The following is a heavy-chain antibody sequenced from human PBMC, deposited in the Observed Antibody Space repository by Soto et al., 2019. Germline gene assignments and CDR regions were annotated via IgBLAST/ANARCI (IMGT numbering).Heavy chain of an antibody. D-gene: IGHD3-9*01. CDR3: AREEVRYFDWLPSEPSGMDV. V-gene: IGHV3-21*01. Sequence: PGGSLRLSCAASGFTFSSYSMNCVRQAPGNGLEWVSSISSSSSYIYYADSVKGRFTISRDNAKTSLYLQMNSLRAEDTSVYYFAREEVRYFDWLPSEPSGMDVWCQEYTVSVSS. CDR2: ISSSSSYI. J-gene: IGHJ6*02. CDR1: GFTFSSYS.